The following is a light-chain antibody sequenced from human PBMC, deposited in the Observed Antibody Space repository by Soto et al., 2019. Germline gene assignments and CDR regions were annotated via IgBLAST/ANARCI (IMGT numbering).Light chain of an antibody. Sequence: EIELTQSPATLSLSPGERATLSCRASQSVSSYLAWYQQKPGQAPRLLIYDASNRATGIPARFSGSGSGTDFTLTISSLEPEDFAVYYCQQRSNCPSTFGGGTKVEIK. CDR3: QQRSNCPST. J-gene: IGKJ4*01. CDR2: DAS. CDR1: QSVSSY. V-gene: IGKV3-11*01.